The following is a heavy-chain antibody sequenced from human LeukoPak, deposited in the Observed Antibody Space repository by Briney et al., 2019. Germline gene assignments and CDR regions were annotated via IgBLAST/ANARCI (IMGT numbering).Heavy chain of an antibody. J-gene: IGHJ4*02. CDR2: ISFDANNK. V-gene: IGHV3-30*18. CDR3: AKGPRITMVRGSYHPYFDY. D-gene: IGHD3-10*01. Sequence: GGSLRLSCAASGFTFSSYSMNWVRQAPGKGLEWVAVISFDANNKFYADSVKGRFTISRDNSKNTLYLQMNSLRPEDTAVYYCAKGPRITMVRGSYHPYFDYWGQGTLVTVSS. CDR1: GFTFSSYS.